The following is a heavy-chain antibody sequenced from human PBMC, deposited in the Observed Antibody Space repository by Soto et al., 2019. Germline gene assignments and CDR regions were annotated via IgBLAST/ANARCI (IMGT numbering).Heavy chain of an antibody. V-gene: IGHV3-9*01. Sequence: GGSLRLSCAASGFTFDDYAMHWVRQAPGKGLEWVSGISWNSGSIGYADSVKGRFTISRDNAKNSLYLQMNSLRAEDTALYYCAKWCLGIGGGSCYFQGFDYWGQGTLVTVSS. CDR3: AKWCLGIGGGSCYFQGFDY. CDR1: GFTFDDYA. J-gene: IGHJ4*02. D-gene: IGHD2-15*01. CDR2: ISWNSGSI.